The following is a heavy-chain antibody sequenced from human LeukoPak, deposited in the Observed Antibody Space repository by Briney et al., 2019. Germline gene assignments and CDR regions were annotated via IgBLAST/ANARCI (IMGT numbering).Heavy chain of an antibody. Sequence: QPGGSLRLSCAASGFSFRDYTMSWVRQAPGKGLEWISAISASGDKTYFADSVKGRFTISRANSKGTLYLQMNSLRAEDTALYYCERDFYDSTGYYYDYWGQGTLVTVSS. D-gene: IGHD3-22*01. CDR2: ISASGDKT. V-gene: IGHV3-23*01. CDR1: GFSFRDYT. J-gene: IGHJ4*02. CDR3: ERDFYDSTGYYYDY.